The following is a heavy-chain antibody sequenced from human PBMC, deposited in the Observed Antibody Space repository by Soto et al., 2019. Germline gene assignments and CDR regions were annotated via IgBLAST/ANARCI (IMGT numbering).Heavy chain of an antibody. CDR1: GFTFSSYF. CDR2: ISGSGGSI. J-gene: IGHJ4*02. V-gene: IGHV3-23*01. CDR3: GPLGATLTVVGY. D-gene: IGHD2-15*01. Sequence: PGGSLRLSCTASGFTFSSYFMSWVRQAPGKGLEWVSAISGSGGSINYADSVKGRFTISRDNSKNTLYLQINSMRAEDTAVYYCGPLGATLTVVGYWGQGTMVTVSS.